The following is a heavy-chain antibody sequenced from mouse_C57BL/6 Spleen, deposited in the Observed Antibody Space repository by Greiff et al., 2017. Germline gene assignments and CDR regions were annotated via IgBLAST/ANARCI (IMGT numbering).Heavy chain of an antibody. Sequence: QVLLQQSGAELVRPGASVKLSCKASGYTFTNYYINWVKQRPGQGLEWISRIYPGSGNTYYTEKFKGKATLKAEKSSSTAYMQLSSLTSDDSAVFFCARGGYDWYFDVWGTGTTVTVST. J-gene: IGHJ1*03. CDR2: IYPGSGNT. V-gene: IGHV1-76*01. CDR1: GYTFTNYY. D-gene: IGHD3-2*02. CDR3: ARGGYDWYFDV.